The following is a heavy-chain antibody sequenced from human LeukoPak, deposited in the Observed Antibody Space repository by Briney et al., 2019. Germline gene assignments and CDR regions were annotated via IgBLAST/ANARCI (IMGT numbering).Heavy chain of an antibody. V-gene: IGHV1-2*02. Sequence: ASVKVSCKASGYTFTDYYLHWVRQAPGQGLEWMGWIYPNISDTNYAQNFQGRVTMTRDTSISTAYMELSRLTSDYTAEYYCARDRPSITGTTLDYFDNWGQGTLLTVSS. D-gene: IGHD1-7*01. J-gene: IGHJ4*02. CDR2: IYPNISDT. CDR1: GYTFTDYY. CDR3: ARDRPSITGTTLDYFDN.